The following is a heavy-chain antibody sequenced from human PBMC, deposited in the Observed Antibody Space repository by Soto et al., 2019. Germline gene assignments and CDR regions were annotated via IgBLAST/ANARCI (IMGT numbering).Heavy chain of an antibody. CDR2: IKQDGGQT. V-gene: IGHV3-7*03. J-gene: IGHJ4*02. CDR1: GFTFDSYW. CDR3: AKALVGEVGATDY. Sequence: GGSLRLSCAASGFTFDSYWMTWVRQAPGKGLEWVAHIKQDGGQTYYVDSVKGRFTISRDNAKTSLYLQMNSLRAEDAALYYCAKALVGEVGATDYWGQGTLVTVSS. D-gene: IGHD1-26*01.